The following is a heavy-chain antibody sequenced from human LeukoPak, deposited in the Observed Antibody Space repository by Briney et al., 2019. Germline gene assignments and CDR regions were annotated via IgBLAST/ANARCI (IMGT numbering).Heavy chain of an antibody. Sequence: PGRSLRLSCAASGFTFSSYGMHWVRQAPGKGLEWVAVIWYDGSNKYYADSVKGRFTISRGNSKNTLYLQMNSLRAEDTAVYYCARERIAVAGTRDYYYYYYGMDVWGQGTTVTVSS. CDR1: GFTFSSYG. V-gene: IGHV3-33*01. CDR2: IWYDGSNK. J-gene: IGHJ6*02. D-gene: IGHD6-19*01. CDR3: ARERIAVAGTRDYYYYYYGMDV.